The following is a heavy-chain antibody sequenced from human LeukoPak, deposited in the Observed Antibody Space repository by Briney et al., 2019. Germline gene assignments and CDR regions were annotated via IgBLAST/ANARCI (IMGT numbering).Heavy chain of an antibody. CDR3: ARRGNWGFFDY. J-gene: IGHJ4*02. D-gene: IGHD7-27*01. CDR2: INYSGST. V-gene: IGHV4-59*08. CDR1: GGSISHYY. Sequence: PSETLSLTCTVSGGSISHYYWTWIRQPPGKGLEWIGYINYSGSTNYNPSLESRVTISIDTSKNQFSLRLSSVTAADTAVYYCARRGNWGFFDYWGQGTLVTVSS.